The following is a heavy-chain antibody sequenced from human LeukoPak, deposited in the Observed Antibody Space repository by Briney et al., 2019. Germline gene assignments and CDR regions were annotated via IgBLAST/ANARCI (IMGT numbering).Heavy chain of an antibody. J-gene: IGHJ6*03. CDR1: GGTFSSYA. D-gene: IGHD6-13*01. Sequence: SVKVSCKASGGTFSSYAISWVRQAPGQGLEWMGGIIPIFGTANYAQKFQGRVTMTTDTSTSTAYMELRSLRSDDTAVYYCARDESSIAAVLAPYYYYYMDVWGKGTTVTVSS. CDR2: IIPIFGTA. V-gene: IGHV1-69*05. CDR3: ARDESSIAAVLAPYYYYYMDV.